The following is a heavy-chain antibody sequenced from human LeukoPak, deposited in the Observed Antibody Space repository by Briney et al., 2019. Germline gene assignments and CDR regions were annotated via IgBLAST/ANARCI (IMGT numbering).Heavy chain of an antibody. Sequence: PSETLSLTCTVSGDSIGSYYWRWIRQPPGKGLEWIGYIHYNGSTNYNSPLKSRVTISVDTSKSQISLKLSFVTAADTAVYYCARDGGVVRGYYYGMDVWGQGTTVTVSS. CDR1: GDSIGSYY. V-gene: IGHV4-59*01. J-gene: IGHJ6*02. CDR2: IHYNGST. CDR3: ARDGGVVRGYYYGMDV. D-gene: IGHD2-8*02.